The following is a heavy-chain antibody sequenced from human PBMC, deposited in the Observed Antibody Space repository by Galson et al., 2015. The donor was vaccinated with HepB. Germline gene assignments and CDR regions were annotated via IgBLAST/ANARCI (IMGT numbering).Heavy chain of an antibody. Sequence: GLEWMGIIYPGDSDTRYSPSFQGQVTISADKSISTAYLQWSSLKASDTAMYYCARHSGSGWYYFDYWGQGTLVTVSS. CDR3: ARHSGSGWYYFDY. J-gene: IGHJ4*02. D-gene: IGHD6-19*01. CDR2: IYPGDSDT. V-gene: IGHV5-51*01.